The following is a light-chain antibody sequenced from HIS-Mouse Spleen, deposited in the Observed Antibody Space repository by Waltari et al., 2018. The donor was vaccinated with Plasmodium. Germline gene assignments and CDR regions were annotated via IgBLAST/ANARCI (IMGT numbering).Light chain of an antibody. V-gene: IGKV3-20*01. Sequence: EIVLTQSPGTLSLSPGARATLSCRASQSVSSSYLAGYQHKPGQAPRLLILGASSRATGIPDRFSGSGSGTDFTLTISRLEPEDFAVYYCQQYGSSPITFGQGTRLEIK. CDR3: QQYGSSPIT. CDR1: QSVSSSY. J-gene: IGKJ5*01. CDR2: GAS.